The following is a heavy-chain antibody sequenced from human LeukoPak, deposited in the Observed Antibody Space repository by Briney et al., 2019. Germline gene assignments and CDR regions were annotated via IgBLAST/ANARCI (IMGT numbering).Heavy chain of an antibody. Sequence: ASVKVSCKASGGTFSSYAISWVRQAPGQGLEWMGGIIPIFGTANYAQKFQGRVTITADESTSTAYMELSSLRSEDTAVYYCARGEGGYCSGGSCYWKDWGQGTLVTVSS. CDR2: IIPIFGTA. CDR1: GGTFSSYA. V-gene: IGHV1-69*13. D-gene: IGHD2-15*01. CDR3: ARGEGGYCSGGSCYWKD. J-gene: IGHJ4*02.